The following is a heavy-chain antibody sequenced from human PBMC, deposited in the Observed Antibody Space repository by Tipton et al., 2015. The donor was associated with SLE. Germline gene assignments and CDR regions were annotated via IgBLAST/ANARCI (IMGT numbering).Heavy chain of an antibody. CDR1: GGSISSYY. D-gene: IGHD4-17*01. V-gene: IGHV3-23*01. J-gene: IGHJ4*02. CDR2: ISGSGGST. CDR3: AKLGPVTPDPGY. Sequence: LSLTCTVSGGSISSYYWSWIRQPPGKGLEWVSAISGSGGSTYYADSVKGRFTISRDNSKNTLYLQMNSLRAEDTAVYYCAKLGPVTPDPGYWGQGTLVTVSS.